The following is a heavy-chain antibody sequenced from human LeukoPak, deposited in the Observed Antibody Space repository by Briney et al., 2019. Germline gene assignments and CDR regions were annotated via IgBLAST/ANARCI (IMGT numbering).Heavy chain of an antibody. Sequence: GGSLRLSCAASGFIFSTYQMSWVRQAPGKGLEWAANIKEDGSEGYYMDSVKGRFTISRDNAKNSQYLQMDSLRAEDTAVYYCARWGVVWGLDHWGQGILVTVSS. CDR2: IKEDGSEG. CDR3: ARWGVVWGLDH. D-gene: IGHD7-27*01. J-gene: IGHJ4*02. CDR1: GFIFSTYQ. V-gene: IGHV3-7*01.